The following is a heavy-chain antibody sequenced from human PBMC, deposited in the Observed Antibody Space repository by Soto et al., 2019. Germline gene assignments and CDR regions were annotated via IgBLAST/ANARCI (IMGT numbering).Heavy chain of an antibody. Sequence: GGSLRLSCAASGISVRNYYMTWVRQAPGKGLQWVSLIQSGGATYYSDSVKGRFTISRDEAKKTLYLQMSSLGVDDTAMYFCARDRRGDDERYYYGMDVWGHGATVTVSS. CDR2: IQSGGAT. CDR1: GISVRNYY. J-gene: IGHJ6*02. V-gene: IGHV3-53*01. D-gene: IGHD4-17*01. CDR3: ARDRRGDDERYYYGMDV.